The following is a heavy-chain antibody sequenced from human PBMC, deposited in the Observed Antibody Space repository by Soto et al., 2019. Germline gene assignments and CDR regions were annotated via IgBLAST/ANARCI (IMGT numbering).Heavy chain of an antibody. CDR1: GFTFSSYS. V-gene: IGHV3-48*01. J-gene: IGHJ4*02. Sequence: GGSLRLSCAASGFTFSSYSMNWVRQAPGKGLEWVSYISSSSSTIYYADSVKGRFTISRDNAKNSLYLQMNSLRAEDTAVYYCAREIPRLLQLGPIDYWGQGTLVTVSS. CDR2: ISSSSSTI. D-gene: IGHD2-15*01. CDR3: AREIPRLLQLGPIDY.